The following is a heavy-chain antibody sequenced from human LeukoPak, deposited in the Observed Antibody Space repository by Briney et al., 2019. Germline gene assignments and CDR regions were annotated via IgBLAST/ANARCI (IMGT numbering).Heavy chain of an antibody. CDR3: ARDRAAAGLD. Sequence: GGSLRLSCAVSGFTFSSYGMHWVRQAPGKGLEWVSSISSSSSYIYYADSVKGRFTISRDNAKNSLYLQMNSLRAEDTAVYYCARDRAAAGLDWGQGTLVTVSS. J-gene: IGHJ1*01. CDR1: GFTFSSYG. CDR2: ISSSSSYI. V-gene: IGHV3-21*01. D-gene: IGHD6-13*01.